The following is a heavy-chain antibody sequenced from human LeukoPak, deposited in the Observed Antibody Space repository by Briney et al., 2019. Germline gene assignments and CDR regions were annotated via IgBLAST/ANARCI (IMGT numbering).Heavy chain of an antibody. D-gene: IGHD4-17*01. J-gene: IGHJ4*02. V-gene: IGHV3-33*08. CDR2: IWYDGSNE. Sequence: AGGSLRLSCVASGFTFSSYALSWVRQAPGKGLEWVAVIWYDGSNEYYADSVKGRFTISRDNSKNTLYLQMNSLRAEDTAVYYCARDRTTSGFDYWGQGTLVTVSS. CDR3: ARDRTTSGFDY. CDR1: GFTFSSYA.